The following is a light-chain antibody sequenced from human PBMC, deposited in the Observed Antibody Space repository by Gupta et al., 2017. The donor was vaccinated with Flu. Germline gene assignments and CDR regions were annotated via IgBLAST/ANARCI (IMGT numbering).Light chain of an antibody. CDR2: DVD. Sequence: QSALTQPRSVSGSAGQSVTISCTGTSSDVGAWVFVAWYQQHPGRAPKAIIYDVDRRPSGVPDRFSGAKVVNTAYLTISGLQADDEADYYCYSYAGTYTFVFGGGTRLTVL. V-gene: IGLV2-11*01. CDR1: SSDVGAWVF. CDR3: YSYAGTYTFV. J-gene: IGLJ2*01.